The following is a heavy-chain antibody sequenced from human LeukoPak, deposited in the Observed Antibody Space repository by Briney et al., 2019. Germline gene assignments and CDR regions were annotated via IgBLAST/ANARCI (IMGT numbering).Heavy chain of an antibody. D-gene: IGHD3-22*01. CDR3: AKDGAPMIVVVKKGGIDY. CDR2: IRYDGSNK. J-gene: IGHJ4*02. CDR1: GFTFSSYG. V-gene: IGHV3-30*02. Sequence: GGSLRLSCAASGFTFSSYGMHWVRQAPGKGLEWVAFIRYDGSNKYYADSVKGRFTISRDNSKNTLYLQMNSLRAEDTAVYYCAKDGAPMIVVVKKGGIDYWGQGTLVTVSS.